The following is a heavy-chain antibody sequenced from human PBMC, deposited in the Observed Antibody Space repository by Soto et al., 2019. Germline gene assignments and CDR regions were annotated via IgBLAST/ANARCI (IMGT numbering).Heavy chain of an antibody. D-gene: IGHD3-16*01. V-gene: IGHV3-30*18. CDR3: AKGEGFPDY. CDR1: GFTFSSYG. Sequence: ESGGGVGQPGRSLRLSCAASGFTFSSYGMHWVRQAPGKGLEWVAVISYDGSNKYYADSVKGRFTISRDNSKNTLYLQMNSLRAEDTAVYYCAKGEGFPDYWGQGTLVTVSS. CDR2: ISYDGSNK. J-gene: IGHJ4*02.